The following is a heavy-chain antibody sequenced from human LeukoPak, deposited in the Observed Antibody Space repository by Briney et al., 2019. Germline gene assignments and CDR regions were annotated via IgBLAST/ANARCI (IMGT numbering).Heavy chain of an antibody. Sequence: SETLSLTCAVSGGSFSGYYWTWIRQPPGKGLEWIGEINHSGSANYNPSLKSRVTISLDTSKNQFSLKLSSVTAADTAVYYCARNIAAASFDYWGQGTLVTVSS. CDR1: GGSFSGYY. V-gene: IGHV4-34*01. CDR3: ARNIAAASFDY. CDR2: INHSGSA. J-gene: IGHJ4*02. D-gene: IGHD6-13*01.